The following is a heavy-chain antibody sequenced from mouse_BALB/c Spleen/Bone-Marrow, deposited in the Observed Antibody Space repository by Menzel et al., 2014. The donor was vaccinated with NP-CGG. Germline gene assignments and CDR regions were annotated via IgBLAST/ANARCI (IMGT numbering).Heavy chain of an antibody. D-gene: IGHD1-1*01. CDR3: ARTYYYGSNLFAY. J-gene: IGHJ3*01. CDR1: GYTFTSYV. Sequence: EVKLMESGPELVKPGASVKMSCKASGYTFTSYVMHWVKQKPGQGLEWIGYINPYNDGTKYNEKFKGKATLTSDKSSSTAYMELSSLTSEDSAVYYCARTYYYGSNLFAYWGQWTLVTVSA. V-gene: IGHV1-14*01. CDR2: INPYNDGT.